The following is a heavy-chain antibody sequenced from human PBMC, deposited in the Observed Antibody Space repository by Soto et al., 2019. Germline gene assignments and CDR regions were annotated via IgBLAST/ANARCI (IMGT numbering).Heavy chain of an antibody. J-gene: IGHJ4*02. V-gene: IGHV3-15*01. D-gene: IGHD6-13*01. CDR1: GFTFSNAW. CDR3: TTDGSSWYVFRGIDY. CDR2: IKSKTDGGTT. Sequence: GGSLRLSCAASGFTFSNAWMSWVLQAPGKWLEWVGRIKSKTDGGTTDYAAPVKGRFTISRDDSKNTLYLQMNSLKTEDTAVYYCTTDGSSWYVFRGIDYWGQGTLVTVSS.